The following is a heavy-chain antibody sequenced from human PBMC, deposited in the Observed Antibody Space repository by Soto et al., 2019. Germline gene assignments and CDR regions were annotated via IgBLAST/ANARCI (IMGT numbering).Heavy chain of an antibody. J-gene: IGHJ4*02. CDR3: AGSVSRVVVVTTTYPRKLDY. D-gene: IGHD2-15*01. Sequence: GGSLRLSCAASGFTFSTYAINWVRQAPGKGLEWVSAISGSGGSTYYADSVKGRFTISRDNSKNTLYLQMNSLRAEDTAVYYCAGSVSRVVVVTTTYPRKLDYWGQGTLVTVSS. V-gene: IGHV3-23*01. CDR2: ISGSGGST. CDR1: GFTFSTYA.